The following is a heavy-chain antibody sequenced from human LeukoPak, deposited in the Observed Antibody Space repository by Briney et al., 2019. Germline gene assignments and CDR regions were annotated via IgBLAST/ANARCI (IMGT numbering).Heavy chain of an antibody. Sequence: GGSLRLSCAASGFTFSNAWMSWVRQAPGKGLEWVGRIKSKTDGGTTDYAAPVKGRFTISRDDSKNTLYLQMNSLKTEDTAVYYCTTGLMITFGGVIVSTDYWGQGTLVAVPS. CDR2: IKSKTDGGTT. CDR3: TTGLMITFGGVIVSTDY. J-gene: IGHJ4*02. D-gene: IGHD3-16*02. V-gene: IGHV3-15*01. CDR1: GFTFSNAW.